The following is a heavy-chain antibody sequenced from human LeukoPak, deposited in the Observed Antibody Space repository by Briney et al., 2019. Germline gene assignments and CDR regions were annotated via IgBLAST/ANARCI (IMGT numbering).Heavy chain of an antibody. D-gene: IGHD3-10*01. Sequence: PSETLSLTCAVYGGSFSGYYWSWIRQPPGKGLEWIGEINHSGSTNYNPSLKSRVTISVDTSKNQFSLKLSSVTAADTAVYYCASRGPRRAFDIWGQGTVVTVSS. CDR3: ASRGPRRAFDI. J-gene: IGHJ3*02. CDR1: GGSFSGYY. V-gene: IGHV4-34*01. CDR2: INHSGST.